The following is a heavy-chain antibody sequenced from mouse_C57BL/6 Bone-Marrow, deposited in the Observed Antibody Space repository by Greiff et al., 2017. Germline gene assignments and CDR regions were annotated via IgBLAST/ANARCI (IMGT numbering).Heavy chain of an antibody. CDR3: ARATPGSNY. V-gene: IGHV1-9*01. CDR1: GYTFTGYW. Sequence: QVQLQQSGAELMKPGASVQLSCKATGYTFTGYWIAWVKQRPGHGLEWVGEILPGSGSTNYTEKFKGKATFTADTSAKTAYMQLSSLTTEDSAIYYCARATPGSNYWGQGTSVTVSS. CDR2: ILPGSGST. J-gene: IGHJ4*01.